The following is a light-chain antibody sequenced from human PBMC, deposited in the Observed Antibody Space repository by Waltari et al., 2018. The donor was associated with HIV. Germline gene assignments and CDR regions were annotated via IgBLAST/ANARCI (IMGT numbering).Light chain of an antibody. CDR3: QQAYSTPPT. CDR1: QSISSY. Sequence: DIQMTQSPASLSASVGNRITITCRASQSISSYLSWYQQRPGRAPKLLIYGASTLQSGVPSRFRGGGSGTDFTLTISRLQPGDSATYYCQQAYSTPPTFGQGTKVEIK. J-gene: IGKJ1*01. CDR2: GAS. V-gene: IGKV1-39*01.